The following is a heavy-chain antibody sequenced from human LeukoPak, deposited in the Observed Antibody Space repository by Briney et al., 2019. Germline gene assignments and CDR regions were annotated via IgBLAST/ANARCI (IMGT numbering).Heavy chain of an antibody. D-gene: IGHD3-22*01. Sequence: PGGSLRLSCAASGFTFSSYSMNWVRQAPGKGLEWVSYISSSSSTIYYADSVKGRFTISRDNAKNSLYLQMNSLRAEDTAVHYCARVDSPDYYDSSGYYYYYYYMDVWGKGTTVTVYS. CDR1: GFTFSSYS. V-gene: IGHV3-48*04. J-gene: IGHJ6*03. CDR3: ARVDSPDYYDSSGYYYYYYYMDV. CDR2: ISSSSSTI.